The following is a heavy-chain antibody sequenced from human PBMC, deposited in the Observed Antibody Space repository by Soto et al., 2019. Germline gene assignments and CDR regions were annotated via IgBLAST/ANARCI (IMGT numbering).Heavy chain of an antibody. CDR3: ARGDYYDSSGPFSDAFDI. CDR1: GFAFRSHW. V-gene: IGHV3-7*04. Sequence: GGSLRLSCGASGFAFRSHWMSWVRQAPGKGLEWVANINQDGSQKYYVDSVKGRFTISRDNAKNSLYLQMNSLRAEDTAVYYCARGDYYDSSGPFSDAFDIWGQGTMVTVSS. D-gene: IGHD3-22*01. J-gene: IGHJ3*02. CDR2: INQDGSQK.